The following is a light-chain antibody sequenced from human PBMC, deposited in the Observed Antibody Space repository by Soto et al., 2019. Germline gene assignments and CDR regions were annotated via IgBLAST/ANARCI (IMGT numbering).Light chain of an antibody. CDR1: QSISSW. V-gene: IGKV1-5*01. Sequence: IRMTQSPSSFSASPGDRVTITCRASQSISSWLAWYQHKPRKAPKLLIYDASDLDSGVPSRFSDSGSATEFSLTISNLQPDDFATYYHQQYENHWTFSQGTKVDIK. CDR2: DAS. J-gene: IGKJ1*01. CDR3: QQYENHWT.